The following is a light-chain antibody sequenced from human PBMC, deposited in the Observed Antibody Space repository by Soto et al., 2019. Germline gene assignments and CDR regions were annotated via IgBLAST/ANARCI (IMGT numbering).Light chain of an antibody. Sequence: DIQMTQSPSSVSASVGDRVTITCRASQDLGTWLAWYQQKPGKAPNLLIYGASSLHSGVPSRFSGSGSGTDFTLTINSLQPEDLATYYCQQTDSFPYTFXQGTKVDIK. CDR3: QQTDSFPYT. V-gene: IGKV1D-12*01. J-gene: IGKJ2*01. CDR2: GAS. CDR1: QDLGTW.